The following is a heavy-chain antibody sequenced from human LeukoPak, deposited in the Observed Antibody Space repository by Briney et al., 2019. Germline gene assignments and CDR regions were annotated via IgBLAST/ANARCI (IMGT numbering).Heavy chain of an antibody. J-gene: IGHJ5*02. CDR3: ARDYYDSSGYPNWFDP. Sequence: PSETLSLTCKVSGYSINSGYYWGWIRQPPGKGLEWIGSIYHSGKTYYNPSLKSRVTISVETSKNQFSLKLSSMTAADTAVYYCARDYYDSSGYPNWFDPWGQGTLVTVSS. D-gene: IGHD3-22*01. CDR1: GYSINSGYY. CDR2: IYHSGKT. V-gene: IGHV4-38-2*02.